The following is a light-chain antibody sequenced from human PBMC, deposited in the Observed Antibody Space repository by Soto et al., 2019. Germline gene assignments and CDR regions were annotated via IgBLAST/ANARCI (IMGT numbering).Light chain of an antibody. CDR1: HDISNY. J-gene: IGKJ4*01. CDR2: DAS. V-gene: IGKV1-33*01. CDR3: QQYDNLPLT. Sequence: DIQMTQSPSSLSASVGDRVTITCQAIHDISNYLNWYQQKPGKAPKLLIYDASNLETGVPSRFSGSGSGTDFTFTISSLQPEDIATYYCQQYDNLPLTFGGGTKVDIK.